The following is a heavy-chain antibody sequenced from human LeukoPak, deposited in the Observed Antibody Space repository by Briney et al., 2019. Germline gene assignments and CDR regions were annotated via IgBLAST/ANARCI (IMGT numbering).Heavy chain of an antibody. CDR2: IKQDGSGK. J-gene: IGHJ5*02. V-gene: IGHV3-7*01. CDR3: ARDRGYCSSTSCYGGYDNWFDP. D-gene: IGHD2-2*01. Sequence: GGSLRLSCAASGFTFSSYWMSWVRQAPGKGLEWVANIKQDGSGKYYVDSVKGRFTISRDNAKNSLYLQMNSLRAEDTAVYYCARDRGYCSSTSCYGGYDNWFDPWGQGTLVTVSS. CDR1: GFTFSSYW.